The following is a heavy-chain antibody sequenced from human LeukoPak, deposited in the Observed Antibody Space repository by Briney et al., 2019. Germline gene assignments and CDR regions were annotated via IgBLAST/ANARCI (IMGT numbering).Heavy chain of an antibody. D-gene: IGHD3-22*01. CDR3: ARVRNYYDSSGYLHPFDY. Sequence: GASVKVSCKASGYTFTSYAITWVRQAPGQGLEWMGWISAYNGNTNYAQKLQGRVTMTTDTSTSTAYMELRSLRSDDTAVYYCARVRNYYDSSGYLHPFDYWGQGTLVTVSS. CDR1: GYTFTSYA. J-gene: IGHJ4*02. CDR2: ISAYNGNT. V-gene: IGHV1-18*01.